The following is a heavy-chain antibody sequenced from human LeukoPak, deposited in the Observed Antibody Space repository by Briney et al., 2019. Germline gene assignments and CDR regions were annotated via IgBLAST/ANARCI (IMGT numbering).Heavy chain of an antibody. J-gene: IGHJ4*02. Sequence: SSETLSLTCTVSGGSMNSYYWSWIRQSPAKGLEWIAYIYYSGSTDYNPSLKSRVTISVDTSKNQFSLKLSSVTAADTAVYYCARVDLRTAYFDYWGQGTLVTVSS. CDR2: IYYSGST. CDR3: ARVDLRTAYFDY. V-gene: IGHV4-59*12. CDR1: GGSMNSYY. D-gene: IGHD2-21*02.